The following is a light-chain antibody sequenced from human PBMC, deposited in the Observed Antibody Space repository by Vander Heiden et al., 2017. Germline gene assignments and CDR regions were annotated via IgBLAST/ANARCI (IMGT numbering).Light chain of an antibody. CDR2: KDG. CDR1: SSYIVGTF. J-gene: IGLJ2*01. V-gene: IGLV1-47*01. CDR3: AARDDTRRGPV. Sequence: QSVLTQPPSASGTPGQRVIIPCAGSSSYIVGTFVYWYQQILGTAPKLLIYKDGQRRAVVPVRFSGSKSGSSATLAISGLRSEDEAGYYCAARDDTRRGPVFGGGTKLTVL.